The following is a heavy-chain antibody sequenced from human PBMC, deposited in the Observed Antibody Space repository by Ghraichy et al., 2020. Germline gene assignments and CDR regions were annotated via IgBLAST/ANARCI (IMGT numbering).Heavy chain of an antibody. Sequence: ASVKVSCKASGYTFTSYYMHWVRQAPGQGLEWMGIINPSGGSTSYAQKFQGRVTMTRDTSTSTVYMELSSLRSEDTAVYYCARASQPTTVTTFSFWYFDLWGRGTLVTVSS. CDR2: INPSGGST. D-gene: IGHD4-17*01. V-gene: IGHV1-46*01. J-gene: IGHJ2*01. CDR3: ARASQPTTVTTFSFWYFDL. CDR1: GYTFTSYY.